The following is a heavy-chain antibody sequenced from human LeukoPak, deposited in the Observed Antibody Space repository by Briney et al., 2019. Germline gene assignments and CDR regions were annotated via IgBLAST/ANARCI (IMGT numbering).Heavy chain of an antibody. CDR3: ARDGGFGNDY. D-gene: IGHD2-15*01. CDR1: GGSISSYY. CDR2: IYTSGST. Sequence: SEALCLTCTVPGGSISSYYWSWIRQPVGKGLEWIGRIYTSGSTNYNPSLKSRVTMSVDTSKNQFSLKLSSVTAADTAVYYCARDGGFGNDYWGQGTLVTVSS. V-gene: IGHV4-4*07. J-gene: IGHJ4*02.